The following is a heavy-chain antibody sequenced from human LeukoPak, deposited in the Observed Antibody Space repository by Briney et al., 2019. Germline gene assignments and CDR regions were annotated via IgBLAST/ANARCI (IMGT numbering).Heavy chain of an antibody. Sequence: GGSLRLSCAASGFTFSSYGMHWVRQAPGKGLEWVAVISYDGSNKYYADSVKGRFTISRDSSKNTLYLQMNSLRAEATAVYYCAKPIHTSTYYFDYWGQGTLVTVSS. D-gene: IGHD2-2*02. CDR3: AKPIHTSTYYFDY. V-gene: IGHV3-30*18. CDR1: GFTFSSYG. CDR2: ISYDGSNK. J-gene: IGHJ4*02.